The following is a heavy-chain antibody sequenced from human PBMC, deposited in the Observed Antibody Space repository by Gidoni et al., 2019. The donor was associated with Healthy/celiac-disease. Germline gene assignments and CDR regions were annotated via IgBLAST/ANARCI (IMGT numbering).Heavy chain of an antibody. D-gene: IGHD6-13*01. V-gene: IGHV3-30*18. Sequence: QVQLVESGGGVVQPGRSLRLSCAASGFTFSSYGMHWVRQAPGKGLEWVAVISYDGSNKYYADSVKGRFTISRDNSKNTLYLQMNSLRAEDTAVYYCAKDRAIAAAGTEWWFDYWGQGTLVTVSS. CDR1: GFTFSSYG. CDR2: ISYDGSNK. J-gene: IGHJ4*02. CDR3: AKDRAIAAAGTEWWFDY.